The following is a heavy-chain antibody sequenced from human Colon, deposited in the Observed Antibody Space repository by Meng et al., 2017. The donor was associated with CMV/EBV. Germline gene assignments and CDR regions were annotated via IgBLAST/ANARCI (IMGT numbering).Heavy chain of an antibody. CDR2: ISSSGSTI. Sequence: GSVKVSCAASGFTFSDYYMSWIRQAPGKGLEWVSYISSSGSTIYYADSVKGRFTISRDNAKNSLYLQMNSLRAEDTAVYYCASHITIFGVPYPNSWFDPWGQGTLVTVSS. CDR1: GFTFSDYY. J-gene: IGHJ5*02. D-gene: IGHD3-3*01. V-gene: IGHV3-11*04. CDR3: ASHITIFGVPYPNSWFDP.